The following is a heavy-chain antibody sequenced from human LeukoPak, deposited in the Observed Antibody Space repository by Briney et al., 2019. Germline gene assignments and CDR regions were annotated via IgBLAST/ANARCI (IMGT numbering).Heavy chain of an antibody. CDR1: GGSINSYY. J-gene: IGHJ4*02. Sequence: SETLSLTSTVSGGSINSYYWSWIRQPPGKGLEWIGYIYYSGSTNYNPSLKSRVTISVDTSKNQFSLKLSSVTAADTAVYYCARVQSSSGWYYFDYWGQGTLVTVSS. CDR2: IYYSGST. D-gene: IGHD6-19*01. CDR3: ARVQSSSGWYYFDY. V-gene: IGHV4-59*01.